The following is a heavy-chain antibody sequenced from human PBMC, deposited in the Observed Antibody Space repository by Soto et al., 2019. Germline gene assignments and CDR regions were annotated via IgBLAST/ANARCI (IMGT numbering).Heavy chain of an antibody. Sequence: XVKVSCKALGYMLTSYYMHWVRQAPGQELKWMGIINXSGGSXSYAKKFQGRXXMTRDTSXXTVYMELSSLGSEETAVYYCARGRDGYNWSSDYWGQGTLVTVSS. CDR1: GYMLTSYY. D-gene: IGHD5-12*01. CDR2: INXSGGSX. J-gene: IGHJ4*02. V-gene: IGHV1-46*01. CDR3: ARGRDGYNWSSDY.